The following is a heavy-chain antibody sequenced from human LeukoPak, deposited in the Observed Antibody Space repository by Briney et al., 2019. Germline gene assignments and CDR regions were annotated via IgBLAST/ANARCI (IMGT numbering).Heavy chain of an antibody. D-gene: IGHD4-11*01. CDR1: GYTFTGYY. J-gene: IGHJ5*02. CDR2: INPNSGGT. CDR3: ARKDLDRNYGGWFDP. Sequence: VASVKVSCKASGYTFTGYYMHWVRQAPGQGLEWMGWINPNSGGTNYAQKFQGRVTMTRDTSISTAYMELSRLRSDDTAVYYCARKDLDRNYGGWFDPWGQGTLVTVSS. V-gene: IGHV1-2*02.